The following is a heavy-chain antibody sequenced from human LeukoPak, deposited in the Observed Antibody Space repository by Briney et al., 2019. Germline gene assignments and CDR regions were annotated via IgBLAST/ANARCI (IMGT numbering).Heavy chain of an antibody. V-gene: IGHV3-30*02. D-gene: IGHD6-19*01. CDR2: IRYDGSNK. CDR3: SKPKYSSGWSNFDY. J-gene: IGHJ4*02. CDR1: GFTFSSYG. Sequence: GGSLRLSCAASGFTFSSYGMHWVRQAPGKGLEWVAFIRYDGSNKYYADSVKGRFTISRDNSKSTLYLQMNSLRAEDTAVYYCSKPKYSSGWSNFDYWGQGTLVTVSS.